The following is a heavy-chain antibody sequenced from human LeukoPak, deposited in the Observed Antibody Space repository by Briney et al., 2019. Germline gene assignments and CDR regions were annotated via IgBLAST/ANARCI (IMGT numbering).Heavy chain of an antibody. CDR3: ARRVTGTTSQAFDI. J-gene: IGHJ3*02. D-gene: IGHD1-20*01. V-gene: IGHV1-2*02. CDR1: GYTFTGYY. CDR2: INPNSGGT. Sequence: ASVKVSCKASGYTFTGYYMHWVRQAPGQGLEWMGWINPNSGGTNYAQKFQGRVTMTRDTSISTAYMELSRLASDDTAVYYCARRVTGTTSQAFDIWGQGTMITVSP.